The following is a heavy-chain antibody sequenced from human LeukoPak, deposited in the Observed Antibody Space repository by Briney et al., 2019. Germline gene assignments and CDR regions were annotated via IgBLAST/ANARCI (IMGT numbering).Heavy chain of an antibody. CDR3: ARPRIGYDSSTYYFDY. CDR2: IYSGGST. Sequence: GGSLRLSCAASGFTVSGNYMSWARQAPGKGLEWVSVIYSGGSTYYADSVKGRFTISRDNSKNTLYLQMNSLRAEDTAVYYCARPRIGYDSSTYYFDYWGQGTLVTVSS. CDR1: GFTVSGNY. V-gene: IGHV3-66*04. D-gene: IGHD3-22*01. J-gene: IGHJ4*02.